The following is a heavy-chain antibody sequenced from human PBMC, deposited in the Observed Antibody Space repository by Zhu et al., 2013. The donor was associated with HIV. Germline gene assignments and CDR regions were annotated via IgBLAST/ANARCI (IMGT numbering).Heavy chain of an antibody. Sequence: QVQLVQSGAEVKKPGSSVRVSCKASGGTFSSYAISWVRQAPGQGLEWMGGIIPMFRTASYAEKFLGRVTITADESTSTAYMELSSLRSEDTAVYYCASDGGDCGGDCPPLDYWGQEPCHRLL. CDR3: ASDGGDCGGDCPPLDY. D-gene: IGHD2-21*02. J-gene: IGHJ4*01. V-gene: IGHV1-69*01. CDR1: GGTFSSYA. CDR2: IIPMFRTA.